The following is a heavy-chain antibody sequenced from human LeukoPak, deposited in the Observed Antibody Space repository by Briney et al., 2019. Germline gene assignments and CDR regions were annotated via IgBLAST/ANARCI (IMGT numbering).Heavy chain of an antibody. CDR1: GFTLTSYG. V-gene: IGHV1-18*01. D-gene: IGHD5/OR15-5a*01. J-gene: IGHJ4*02. CDR2: ISAYNGNT. Sequence: ASVKLSCKASGFTLTSYGISWVRHTPGQGLERMGWISAYNGNTNYAQKLQGRVTMTADTSTSTAYMELRSLRSDDTAVYYCARDLIYETSRGDYWGQGTLVTVSS. CDR3: ARDLIYETSRGDY.